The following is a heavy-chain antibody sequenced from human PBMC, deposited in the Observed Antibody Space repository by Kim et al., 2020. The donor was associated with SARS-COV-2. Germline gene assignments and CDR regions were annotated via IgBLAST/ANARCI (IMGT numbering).Heavy chain of an antibody. CDR3: AKDALRGYYYDSSGPSPFDY. D-gene: IGHD3-22*01. J-gene: IGHJ4*02. Sequence: GGSLRLSCAASGFTFSSYAMSWVRQAPGKGLEWVSAISGSGGSTYYADSVKGRFTISRDNSKNTLYLQMNSLRAEDTAVYYCAKDALRGYYYDSSGPSPFDYWGQGTLVTVSS. CDR2: ISGSGGST. V-gene: IGHV3-23*01. CDR1: GFTFSSYA.